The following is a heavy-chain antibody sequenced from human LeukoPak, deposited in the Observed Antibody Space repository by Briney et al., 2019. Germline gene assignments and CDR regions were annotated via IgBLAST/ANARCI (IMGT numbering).Heavy chain of an antibody. CDR3: ARVITRAYYYYMDV. CDR2: VNHSGST. V-gene: IGHV4-34*01. CDR1: GGSFSGYY. J-gene: IGHJ6*03. Sequence: SETLSLSCAGYGGSFSGYYWSWIRQPPGKGLEWIGEVNHSGSTNYNPSLKSRVTISVDTSKNQFSLKLSSVPAADTAVYYCARVITRAYYYYMDVWGKGTTVTVSS. D-gene: IGHD3-16*01.